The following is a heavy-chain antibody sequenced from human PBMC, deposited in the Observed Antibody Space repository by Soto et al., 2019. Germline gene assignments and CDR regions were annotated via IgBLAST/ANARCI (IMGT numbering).Heavy chain of an antibody. CDR1: GGSISSYY. V-gene: IGHV4-59*01. CDR2: IYYSGST. Sequence: PSETLSLTCTVSGGSISSYYWSWIRQPPGKGLEWIGYIYYSGSTNYNPSLKSRVTISVDTSKNQFSLKLSSVTAADTAVYYCARDYDSSGVYYFDYWGQGTLVTVSS. D-gene: IGHD3-22*01. J-gene: IGHJ4*02. CDR3: ARDYDSSGVYYFDY.